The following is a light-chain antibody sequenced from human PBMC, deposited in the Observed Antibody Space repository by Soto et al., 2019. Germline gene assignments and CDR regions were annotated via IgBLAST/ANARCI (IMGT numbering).Light chain of an antibody. CDR1: HSINND. Sequence: IQMTQSPSSLSASVGDRVIITCRSDHSINNDLNWYQQRPGKVTKLLIYAASTLQSGVPSRFSGSGSGRVFTLTINSLQPEDFATYYCQQSYSTLGTFGRGTRVEI. V-gene: IGKV1-39*01. CDR2: AAS. J-gene: IGKJ2*01. CDR3: QQSYSTLGT.